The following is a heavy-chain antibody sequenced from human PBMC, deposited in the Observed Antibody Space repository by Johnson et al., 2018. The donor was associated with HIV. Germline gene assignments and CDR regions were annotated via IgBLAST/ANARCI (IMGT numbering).Heavy chain of an antibody. CDR2: ISYDGSNK. J-gene: IGHJ3*02. CDR3: ARGRGSGRDAFDI. CDR1: GFTFSSYA. Sequence: QVQVVESGGGVVQPGRSLRLSCAASGFTFSSYAMHWVRQAPGKGLEWVAVISYDGSNKYYADSVKGRFTISRDNSKNTLYLQINSLRAEDTAVYYCARGRGSGRDAFDIWGQGTMVTVSS. V-gene: IGHV3-30*14. D-gene: IGHD3-10*01.